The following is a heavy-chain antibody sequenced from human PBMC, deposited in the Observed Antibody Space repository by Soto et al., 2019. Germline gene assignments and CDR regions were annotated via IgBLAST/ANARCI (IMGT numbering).Heavy chain of an antibody. CDR3: ARGGNRYSNVASGVGGFDY. J-gene: IGHJ4*02. CDR2: VYHTGST. Sequence: LSLTCTVSGASISSSYWSWIRQSPGKGLEWIGYVYHTGSTNYNPSLKSRVTISLDTSKSQFSLNLTSLTTADTAVYFCARGGNRYSNVASGVGGFDYWGQGSLVTVSS. D-gene: IGHD5-12*01. CDR1: GASISSSY. V-gene: IGHV4-59*01.